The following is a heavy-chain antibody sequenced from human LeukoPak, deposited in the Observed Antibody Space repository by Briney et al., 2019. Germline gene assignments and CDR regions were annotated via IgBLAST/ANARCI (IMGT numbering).Heavy chain of an antibody. CDR2: ISSSSSYI. Sequence: GGSLRLSCAASGFTFSSYSMNWVRQAPGKGLEWVSSISSSSSYIYYADLVKGRFTISRDNAKNSLYLQMNSLRAEDTAVYYCARELKSIDAFDIWGQGTMVTVSS. CDR1: GFTFSSYS. CDR3: ARELKSIDAFDI. J-gene: IGHJ3*02. V-gene: IGHV3-21*01.